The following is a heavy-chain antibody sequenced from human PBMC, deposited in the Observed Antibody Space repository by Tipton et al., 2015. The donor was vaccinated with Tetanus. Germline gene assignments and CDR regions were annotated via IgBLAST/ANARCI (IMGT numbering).Heavy chain of an antibody. CDR3: ARLSTGGSRFDP. J-gene: IGHJ5*02. V-gene: IGHV4-39*07. Sequence: TLSLTCTVSGGSISRSPYYWGWIRQSPGKGLEWIGSILYSGSTYYTPSLKSRVTVSVDTSTNQFSLKLSSVTAADTAVYYCARLSTGGSRFDPWGQGILVPVSS. CDR1: GGSISRSPYY. CDR2: ILYSGST. D-gene: IGHD7-27*01.